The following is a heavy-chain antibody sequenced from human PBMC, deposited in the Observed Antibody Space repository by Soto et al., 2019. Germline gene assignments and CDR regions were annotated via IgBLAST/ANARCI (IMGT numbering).Heavy chain of an antibody. CDR1: GGNFITFA. CDR2: IIPISSTT. Sequence: QVELVQSGAEVKKPGSSVKVSCKASGGNFITFAISWVRQAPGQGLEWMGEIIPISSTTKSAHKFRDRVTISADGSSTTVHMELRSLKSEDTAIYFCAKKLGIDPFGSSGLDVWRQGTTVTVSS. J-gene: IGHJ6*02. CDR3: AKKLGIDPFGSSGLDV. V-gene: IGHV1-69*01. D-gene: IGHD7-27*01.